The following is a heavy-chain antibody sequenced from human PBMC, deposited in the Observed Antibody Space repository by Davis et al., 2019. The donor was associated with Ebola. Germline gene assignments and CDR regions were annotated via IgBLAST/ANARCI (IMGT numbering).Heavy chain of an antibody. Sequence: ASVKVSCKASGYTFTGYYIHWVRQAPGQGIEWMGWINPNSGGTNYAQKFQGRVTMTRDTSISTAYMELSSLRSEDTAVYYCAREVRGIVVVPAATTTYYYGMDVWGQGTTVTVSS. CDR3: AREVRGIVVVPAATTTYYYGMDV. V-gene: IGHV1-2*02. CDR1: GYTFTGYY. J-gene: IGHJ6*02. CDR2: INPNSGGT. D-gene: IGHD2-2*01.